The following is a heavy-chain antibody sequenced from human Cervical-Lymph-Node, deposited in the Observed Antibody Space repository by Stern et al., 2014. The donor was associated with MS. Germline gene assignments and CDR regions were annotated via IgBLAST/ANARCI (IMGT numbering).Heavy chain of an antibody. V-gene: IGHV3-23*04. Sequence: EVQLVESGGGLVQPGGSLRLSCAVSGFTFSSYAVGWVRQAPGKGLEWVSGISGSGGSTYYADSVKGRFTTSRDNSKNTLYLQMNSLRAEDTAVYYCAKATSVAAAGTWFDYWGQGTLVTVSS. CDR2: ISGSGGST. CDR3: AKATSVAAAGTWFDY. CDR1: GFTFSSYA. D-gene: IGHD6-13*01. J-gene: IGHJ4*02.